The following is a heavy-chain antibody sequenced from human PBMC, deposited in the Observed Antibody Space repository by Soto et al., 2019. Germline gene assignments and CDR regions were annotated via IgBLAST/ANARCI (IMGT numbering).Heavy chain of an antibody. D-gene: IGHD6-19*01. CDR1: GYTFTSYY. V-gene: IGHV1-46*01. CDR2: INPSGGST. CDR3: AGVGSGWHESDY. J-gene: IGHJ4*02. Sequence: QVQLVQSGAEVKKPGASVKVSCKASGYTFTSYYIHWVRQAPGQGLEWMGIINPSGGSTGYAQKFQGRVTMTRDMSTSTIYMELSSLRSEDTAVYYCAGVGSGWHESDYWGQGTLVTVSS.